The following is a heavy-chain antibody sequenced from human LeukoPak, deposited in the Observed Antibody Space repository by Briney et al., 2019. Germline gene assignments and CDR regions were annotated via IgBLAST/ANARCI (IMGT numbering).Heavy chain of an antibody. CDR3: ASGNYYYYYMDV. CDR2: ISSSSSYI. Sequence: GGSLRLSCAASGFTFSTYTMNWVRQAPGKGLDWVSSISSSSSYIYYADSVKGRFTISRDNAKNSLFLQMDSLRAEDTALYYCASGNYYYYYMDVWGEGTTVTVSS. D-gene: IGHD2-15*01. CDR1: GFTFSTYT. J-gene: IGHJ6*03. V-gene: IGHV3-21*01.